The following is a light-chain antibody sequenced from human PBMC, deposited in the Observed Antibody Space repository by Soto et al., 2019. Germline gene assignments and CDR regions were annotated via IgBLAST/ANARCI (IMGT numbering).Light chain of an antibody. CDR2: CAS. V-gene: IGKV3-20*01. CDR3: QQYSDLPIT. CDR1: QTVNNNY. J-gene: IGKJ5*01. Sequence: IVLMQSPVTLSFSPCEIAILSCSSSQTVNNNYLAWCQQKPGQAPRLLIYCASRRATGIPDRFSGSASGTDFTLTIIRLEPEDFSVYFYQQYSDLPITFGQGTRLEIK.